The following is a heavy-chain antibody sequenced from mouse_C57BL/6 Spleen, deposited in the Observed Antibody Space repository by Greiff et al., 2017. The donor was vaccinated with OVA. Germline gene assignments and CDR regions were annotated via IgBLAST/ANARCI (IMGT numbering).Heavy chain of an antibody. CDR3: ARRVGYYYYFDY. Sequence: VQLQQPGAELVMPGASVKLSCKASGYTFTSYWMHWVKQRPGQGLEWIGEIDPSDSYTNYNQKFKGKSTLTVDKSSSTAYMQLSSLTSEDSAVYYCARRVGYYYYFDYWGQGTTLTVSS. D-gene: IGHD1-1*01. CDR2: IDPSDSYT. V-gene: IGHV1-69*01. J-gene: IGHJ2*01. CDR1: GYTFTSYW.